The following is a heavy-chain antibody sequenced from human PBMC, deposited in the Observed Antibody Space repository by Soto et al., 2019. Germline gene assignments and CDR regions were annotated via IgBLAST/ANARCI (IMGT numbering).Heavy chain of an antibody. D-gene: IGHD6-13*01. V-gene: IGHV1-2*04. CDR1: GYTFTGYY. J-gene: IGHJ6*02. CDR2: INPNSGGT. CDR3: ARDQILGAAAPRGYYYYYGMDV. Sequence: ASVKVSCKASGYTFTGYYMHWVRQAPGQGLEWMGWINPNSGGTNYAQKFQGWVTMTRDTSISTAYMELSRLRSDDTAVYYCARDQILGAAAPRGYYYYYGMDVWGQGTTVTVSS.